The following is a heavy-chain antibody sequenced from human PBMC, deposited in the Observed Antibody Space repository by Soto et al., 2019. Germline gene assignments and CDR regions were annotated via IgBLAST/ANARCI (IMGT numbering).Heavy chain of an antibody. CDR1: GGSISSYY. CDR3: ARRNRSLYDFWSEDNWFDP. V-gene: IGHV4-59*01. J-gene: IGHJ5*02. D-gene: IGHD3-3*01. CDR2: IYYSGST. Sequence: PSETLSLTCTVSGGSISSYYWSWIRQPPGKGLEWIGYIYYSGSTNYNPSLKSRVTISVDTSKNQFSLKLSSVTAADTAVYYCARRNRSLYDFWSEDNWFDPWGQGTLVTVSS.